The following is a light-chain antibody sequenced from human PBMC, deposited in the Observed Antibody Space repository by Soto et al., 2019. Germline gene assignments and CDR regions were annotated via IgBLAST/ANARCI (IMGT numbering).Light chain of an antibody. CDR2: GAS. CDR3: QQYNSWLWT. Sequence: EIVLTQSPGTLSLSPGERATLSCRASQSVSSSYLAWYQQKPGQAPRLLIYGASTRATGIPARFSGSGSGTEFTLIIGSLQSEDSAVYYCQQYNSWLWTFGQGTKVDIK. CDR1: QSVSSSY. J-gene: IGKJ1*01. V-gene: IGKV3-15*01.